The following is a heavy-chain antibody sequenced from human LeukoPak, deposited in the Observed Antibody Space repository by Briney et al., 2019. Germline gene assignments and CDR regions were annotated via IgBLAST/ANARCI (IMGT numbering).Heavy chain of an antibody. CDR2: IYYSGGT. Sequence: SETLSLTCTVSGGSISSYYWSWIRQPPGKGLEWIGYIYYSGGTNYNPSLKSRVTISADTSKNQFSLKLSSVTAADTAVYYCAKYYSYGGVWYFDLWGRGTLVTVSS. D-gene: IGHD5-18*01. J-gene: IGHJ2*01. V-gene: IGHV4-59*01. CDR3: AKYYSYGGVWYFDL. CDR1: GGSISSYY.